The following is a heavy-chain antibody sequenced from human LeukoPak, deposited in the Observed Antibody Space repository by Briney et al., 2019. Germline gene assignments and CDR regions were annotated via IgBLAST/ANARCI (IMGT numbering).Heavy chain of an antibody. J-gene: IGHJ4*02. Sequence: GGSLRLSCVASGVTLSNYAMSWVRQAPGKGLEWVDNIKRDGSEKYYVDSVKGRFGISRDNAKNSLYLQMNSLRAEDTAMYYCARVPGDSGYFDYWGQGILVTVSS. CDR2: IKRDGSEK. CDR1: GVTLSNYA. CDR3: ARVPGDSGYFDY. D-gene: IGHD3-22*01. V-gene: IGHV3-7*03.